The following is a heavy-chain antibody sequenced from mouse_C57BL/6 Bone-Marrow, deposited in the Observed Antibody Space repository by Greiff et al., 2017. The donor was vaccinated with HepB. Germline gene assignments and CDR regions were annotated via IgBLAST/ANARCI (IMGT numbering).Heavy chain of an antibody. V-gene: IGHV5-15*01. CDR1: GFTFSDYG. Sequence: EVKLVESGGGLVQPGGSLKLSCAASGFTFSDYGMAWVRQAPRKGPEWVAFISNLAYSIYYADTVTGRFTISRENAKNTLYLEMSSLRSEDTAMYYCARQANWDYFDYWGQGTTLTVSS. CDR2: ISNLAYSI. J-gene: IGHJ2*01. CDR3: ARQANWDYFDY. D-gene: IGHD4-1*02.